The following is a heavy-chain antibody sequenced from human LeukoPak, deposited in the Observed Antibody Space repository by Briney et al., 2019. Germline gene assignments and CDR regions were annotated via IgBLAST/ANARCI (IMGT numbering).Heavy chain of an antibody. V-gene: IGHV4-59*01. CDR2: IYYSGST. J-gene: IGHJ3*02. D-gene: IGHD5-18*01. Sequence: SETLSLTCTVSGGSISLYYWNRIRQPPGKGLEWIGYIYYSGSTNYNPSLKSRVTISLDTSKNQFSLKMSSVTAADTAVYYCARPRGYSNDAFDIWGQGTMVTVSS. CDR1: GGSISLYY. CDR3: ARPRGYSNDAFDI.